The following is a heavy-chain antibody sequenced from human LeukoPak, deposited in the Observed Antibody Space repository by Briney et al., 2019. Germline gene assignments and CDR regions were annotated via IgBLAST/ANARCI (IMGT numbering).Heavy chain of an antibody. Sequence: GGSLSLSCAASGFSFSSSWMTWVRQAPGKGLEWVATIKQDGSEKFYVNSVRGRFTISRDNTKDSLYLQMNSLRADDTAVYYCASLWDDGYWGQGTLVTVSS. CDR2: IKQDGSEK. J-gene: IGHJ4*02. CDR1: GFSFSSSW. V-gene: IGHV3-7*02. D-gene: IGHD1-1*01. CDR3: ASLWDDGY.